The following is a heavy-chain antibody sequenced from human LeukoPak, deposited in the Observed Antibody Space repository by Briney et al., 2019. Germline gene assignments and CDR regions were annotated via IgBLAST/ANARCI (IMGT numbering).Heavy chain of an antibody. CDR3: ARGPEWELRLYYFDY. V-gene: IGHV4-31*03. Sequence: SETLSLTCTVSGGSISSGGYYWSWIRQHPGKGLEWIGYIYYSGSTYYNPSLKSRVTISVDTSKNQFSLKLSSVTAADTAVYYCARGPEWELRLYYFDYWGQGTLVTVSS. J-gene: IGHJ4*02. CDR2: IYYSGST. CDR1: GGSISSGGYY. D-gene: IGHD1-26*01.